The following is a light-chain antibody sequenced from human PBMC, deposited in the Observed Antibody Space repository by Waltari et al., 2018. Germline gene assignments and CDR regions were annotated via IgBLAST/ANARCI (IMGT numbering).Light chain of an antibody. V-gene: IGKV1-6*01. CDR1: QDIRND. J-gene: IGKJ1*01. CDR3: LQDYNYPRA. CDR2: AAY. Sequence: AIQMTQSPPSLSASVGDRVTVTCRASQDIRNDLGWNQQKPGKAPKLLIYAAYTLQSGVPSRFSGSGFGTEFTLTISSLQPEDFATYYCLQDYNYPRAFGQGTKVEMK.